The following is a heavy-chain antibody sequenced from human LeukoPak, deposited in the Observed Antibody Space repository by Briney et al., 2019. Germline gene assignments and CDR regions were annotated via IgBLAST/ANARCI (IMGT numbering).Heavy chain of an antibody. CDR3: ARWMGTWNAFDI. Sequence: PSETLSLTCTVSGDSNTNFYWNWIRQPPGKGLEWIGYIYYTGSTTFSPSLKSRVTMSVDTSKNQFSLKLSSVTAADTAVYFCARWMGTWNAFDIWGQGTVVTVSS. CDR1: GDSNTNFY. V-gene: IGHV4-59*01. J-gene: IGHJ3*02. CDR2: IYYTGST. D-gene: IGHD1-1*01.